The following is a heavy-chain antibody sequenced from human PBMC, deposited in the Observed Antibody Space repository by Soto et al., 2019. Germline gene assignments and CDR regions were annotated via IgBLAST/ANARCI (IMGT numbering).Heavy chain of an antibody. CDR2: INPNGGGR. Sequence: QVQLVQSGAEVKQPGASVKVSCKASGYTFTGFHIHWVRQAPGQGLEWMGWINPNGGGRNYAQKFQGWVTMTRDTSISTAYKELSRLKSDDTAVYYRARGSVGPTTDFDYWGQGTLVTVSS. CDR3: ARGSVGPTTDFDY. J-gene: IGHJ4*02. D-gene: IGHD1-26*01. V-gene: IGHV1-2*04. CDR1: GYTFTGFH.